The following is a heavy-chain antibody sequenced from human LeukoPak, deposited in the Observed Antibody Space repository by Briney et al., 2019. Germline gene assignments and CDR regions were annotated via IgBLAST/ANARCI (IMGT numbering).Heavy chain of an antibody. CDR3: ARARLPPSPLYYYYYMDV. D-gene: IGHD4-11*01. CDR2: VYYSGSS. V-gene: IGHV4-39*07. J-gene: IGHJ6*03. CDR1: GGSISSSSYY. Sequence: SETLSLTCTVSGGSISSSSYYWGWIRQPPGKGLEWIGSVYYSGSSYYNPSLKSRVTISVDTSKNQFSLKLSSVTAADTAVYYCARARLPPSPLYYYYYMDVWGKGTTVTVSS.